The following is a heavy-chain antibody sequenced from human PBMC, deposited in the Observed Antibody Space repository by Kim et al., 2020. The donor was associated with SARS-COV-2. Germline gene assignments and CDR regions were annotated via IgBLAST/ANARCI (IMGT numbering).Heavy chain of an antibody. CDR1: GFTFSSYA. V-gene: IGHV3-30*04. J-gene: IGHJ4*02. Sequence: GGSLRLSCAASGFTFSSYAMHWVRQAPGKGLEWVAVISYDGSNKYYVDSVKGRFTISRDNSKNTLYLQMNSLRAEDTAVYYCAREVRNWNYGDYWGQGTLVTVSS. CDR3: AREVRNWNYGDY. D-gene: IGHD1-20*01. CDR2: ISYDGSNK.